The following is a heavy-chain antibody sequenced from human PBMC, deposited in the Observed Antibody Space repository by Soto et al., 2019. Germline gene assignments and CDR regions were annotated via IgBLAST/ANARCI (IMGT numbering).Heavy chain of an antibody. V-gene: IGHV3-43D*04. CDR2: ISWDGGST. CDR1: GFTFDDYA. CDR3: AKDRGIAAAGPYYYYGMDV. J-gene: IGHJ6*02. D-gene: IGHD6-13*01. Sequence: GGSLRLSCAASGFTFDDYAMHWVRQAPGKGLEWVSLISWDGGSTYYADSVKGRFTISRDNSKNSLYLQMNSLRAEDTALYYCAKDRGIAAAGPYYYYGMDVWGQGTTVTAP.